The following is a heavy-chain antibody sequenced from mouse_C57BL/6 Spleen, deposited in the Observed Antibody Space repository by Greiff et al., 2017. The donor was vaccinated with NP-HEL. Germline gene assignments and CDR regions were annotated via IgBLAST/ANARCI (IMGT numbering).Heavy chain of an antibody. CDR2: INPNNGGT. D-gene: IGHD2-2*01. J-gene: IGHJ3*01. V-gene: IGHV1-22*01. CDR3: ARGIYYGYDVWFAY. CDR1: GYTFTDYN. Sequence: EVQLQQSGPELVKPGASVKMSCKASGYTFTDYNMHWVKQSHGKSLEWIGYINPNNGGTSYNQKFKGKATLTVNKSSSTAYMELRSLTSEDSAVYYCARGIYYGYDVWFAYWGQGTLVTVSA.